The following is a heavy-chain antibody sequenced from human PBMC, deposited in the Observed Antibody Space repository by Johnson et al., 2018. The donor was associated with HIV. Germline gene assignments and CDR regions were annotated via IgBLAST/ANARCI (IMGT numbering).Heavy chain of an antibody. J-gene: IGHJ3*02. V-gene: IGHV3-30*03. CDR1: GFSFSNYG. CDR2: ISYDGSNK. CDR3: ARVGQVGWDAFDI. Sequence: VQLVESGGGVVQPGRSLRLSCEASGFSFSNYGMHWVRQAPGKGLEWVAVISYDGSNKYYADSVKGRFTISRDNSKNTLYLQMNSLSAEDTAVYYCARVGQVGWDAFDIWGQGTMVTVSS. D-gene: IGHD2-15*01.